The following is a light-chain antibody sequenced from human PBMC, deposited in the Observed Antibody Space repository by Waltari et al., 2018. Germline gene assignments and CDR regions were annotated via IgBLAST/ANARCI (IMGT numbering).Light chain of an antibody. CDR2: GAS. J-gene: IGKJ1*01. CDR3: QQYNNWPQT. Sequence: EIVMTQSPATLSVSPGERATLPCRASQSVSSNLAWYQQKPGQAPRLLLYGASTRATGIPARFSGSGSGTEFILTISSLQSEDFAVYYCQQYNNWPQTFGQGTKVEIK. V-gene: IGKV3-15*01. CDR1: QSVSSN.